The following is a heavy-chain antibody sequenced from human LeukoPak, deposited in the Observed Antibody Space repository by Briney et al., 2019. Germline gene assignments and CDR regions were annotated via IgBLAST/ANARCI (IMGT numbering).Heavy chain of an antibody. D-gene: IGHD6-19*01. J-gene: IGHJ4*02. CDR3: AREEGYRSGRYGIRNDC. Sequence: PGGSLRLSCAASGFTFSTYWMTWVRQAPGKGLEWVANIKQDGTEKYYVDSVKGRFTISRDNAKNSLYLQMNSLRAEDTAVYYCAREEGYRSGRYGIRNDCWGQGTLVTVSS. CDR2: IKQDGTEK. CDR1: GFTFSTYW. V-gene: IGHV3-7*04.